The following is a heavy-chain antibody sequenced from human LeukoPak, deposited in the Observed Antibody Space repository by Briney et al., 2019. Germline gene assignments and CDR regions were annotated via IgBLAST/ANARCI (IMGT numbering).Heavy chain of an antibody. CDR3: ARHGGGTYLQY. CDR1: GGSISSYY. D-gene: IGHD1-26*01. J-gene: IGHJ4*02. CDR2: VYYSGST. Sequence: SETLSLTCTVSGGSISSYYWSWIRQPPGRGLEWIGYVYYSGSTNCNSSLKSRVTISVDTSKNQFSLNLRSVTAADTAVYYCARHGGGTYLQYWGQGALVIVSA. V-gene: IGHV4-59*08.